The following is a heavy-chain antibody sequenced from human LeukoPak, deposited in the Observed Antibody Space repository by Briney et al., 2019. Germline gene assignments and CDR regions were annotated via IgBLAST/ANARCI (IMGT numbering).Heavy chain of an antibody. J-gene: IGHJ4*02. D-gene: IGHD3-16*01. CDR2: ISSSSSTI. Sequence: GGSLRLSCAASGFTFSSYSMNWVRQAPGKGLEWVSYISSSSSTIYYADSVKGRFTISRDNAKNSLYLQMNSLRAEDTAVYYCAKDRRGGGGDYWGQGTLVTVSS. V-gene: IGHV3-48*01. CDR1: GFTFSSYS. CDR3: AKDRRGGGGDY.